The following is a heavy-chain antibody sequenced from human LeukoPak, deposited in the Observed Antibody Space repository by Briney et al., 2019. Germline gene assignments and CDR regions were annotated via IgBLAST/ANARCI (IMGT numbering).Heavy chain of an antibody. CDR2: INTNTGNP. CDR3: AREPLALDY. Sequence: ASVKVSCKASGYTFTKNGMNWVRQAPGQGLEWMGWINTNTGNPIYAQGFTGRFVFSLDTSVSTAYLQISSLKAEDTAVYYCAREPLALDYWGQGTLVTVSS. CDR1: GYTFTKNG. J-gene: IGHJ4*02. V-gene: IGHV7-4-1*02.